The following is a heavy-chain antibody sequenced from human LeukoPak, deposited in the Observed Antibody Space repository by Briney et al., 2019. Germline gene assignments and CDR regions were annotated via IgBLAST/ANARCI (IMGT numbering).Heavy chain of an antibody. CDR1: GFTFSSYE. J-gene: IGHJ4*02. Sequence: GGSLRLSCAASGFTFSSYEMNWVRQAPGKGLEWVSYISSSSTTIYYADSVKGRFTISRDNAKNSLFLQMNGLRAEDTAVYYCARGTEHLDYWGQGTLVTVSS. CDR3: ARGTEHLDY. CDR2: ISSSSTTI. D-gene: IGHD2-21*01. V-gene: IGHV3-48*03.